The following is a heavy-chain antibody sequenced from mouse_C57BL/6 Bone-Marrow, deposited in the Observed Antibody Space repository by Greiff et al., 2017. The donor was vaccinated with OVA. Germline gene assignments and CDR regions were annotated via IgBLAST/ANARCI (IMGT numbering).Heavy chain of an antibody. Sequence: EVKLEESGGGLVQPGGSMKLSCVASGFTFSNYWMNWVRQSPEKGLEWVAQIRFKSDNSATHYALSVKGRFTISRDDSKSSVYLRIINLRDEDTGIYYCTAEVVRYYDAMDYWGQGTSVTVSA. CDR1: GFTFSNYW. D-gene: IGHD1-1*01. V-gene: IGHV6-3*01. CDR2: IRFKSDNSAT. CDR3: TAEVVRYYDAMDY. J-gene: IGHJ4*01.